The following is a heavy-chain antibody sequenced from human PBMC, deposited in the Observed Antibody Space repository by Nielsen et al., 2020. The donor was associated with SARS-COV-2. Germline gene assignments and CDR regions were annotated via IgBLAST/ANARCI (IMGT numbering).Heavy chain of an antibody. J-gene: IGHJ4*02. CDR3: ARHSSGYFYD. Sequence: WIRQPPGKGLEWIGSIYYSGSTYYNPSLKSRVTISVDTSKNQFSLRLNSVTAADTAVYYCARHSSGYFYDWGQGTLVTVSS. V-gene: IGHV4-39*01. CDR2: IYYSGST. D-gene: IGHD3-22*01.